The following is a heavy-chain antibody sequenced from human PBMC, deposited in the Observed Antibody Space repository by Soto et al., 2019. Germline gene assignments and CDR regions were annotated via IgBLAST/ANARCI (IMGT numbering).Heavy chain of an antibody. CDR3: ASRVAAIKMGVP. Sequence: GGSLRLSCAASGFTFSHYWMIWVRQAPGKGLEWVANIKPDGSEKNYVDSVKGRFTISRDNAKNSLYMQMNSLRAEDTAVYYCASRVAAIKMGVPCGQGALVTVSS. CDR1: GFTFSHYW. V-gene: IGHV3-7*01. J-gene: IGHJ5*02. D-gene: IGHD5-12*01. CDR2: IKPDGSEK.